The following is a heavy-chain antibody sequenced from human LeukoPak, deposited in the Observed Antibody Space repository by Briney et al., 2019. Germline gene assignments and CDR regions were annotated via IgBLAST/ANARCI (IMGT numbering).Heavy chain of an antibody. V-gene: IGHV4-39*07. Sequence: SETLSLTCIVSGVSIRSGDYYWGWIRQPPGKSLEWIGCMSSGGSFFYNPSLENRVTILVDTSKNQFSLKLTSVTAADTAVYYCTRAASSGPLFTYHMDVWGKGTTVTVSS. J-gene: IGHJ6*03. CDR2: MSSGGSF. D-gene: IGHD3-22*01. CDR1: GVSIRSGDYY. CDR3: TRAASSGPLFTYHMDV.